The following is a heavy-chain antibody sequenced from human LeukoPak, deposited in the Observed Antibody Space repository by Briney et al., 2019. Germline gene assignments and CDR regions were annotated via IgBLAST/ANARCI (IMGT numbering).Heavy chain of an antibody. V-gene: IGHV3-48*03. CDR3: ARDYGGSSPFDY. CDR2: I. D-gene: IGHD4-23*01. Sequence: GGSLRLSCAASGFTFSSYEMHWVRQAPGKGLEWVSYIYYADSVKGRFTISRDNAKNSLYLQMNSLRAEDTAVYYCARDYGGSSPFDYWGQGTLVTVSS. CDR1: GFTFSSYE. J-gene: IGHJ4*02.